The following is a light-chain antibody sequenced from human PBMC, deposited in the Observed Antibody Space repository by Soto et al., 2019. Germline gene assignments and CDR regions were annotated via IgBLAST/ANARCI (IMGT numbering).Light chain of an antibody. J-gene: IGLJ1*01. Sequence: QSVLTQPRSVSGSPGQSITISCTGTSSDVGGYNYVSWYRQHPGKAPKLMIYDVSKRPSGVPDRFSGSKSGNTASLTISGLRAEDEAEYYFCSYAGSYTHYVFGTGTKVTVL. CDR2: DVS. CDR3: CSYAGSYTHYV. CDR1: SSDVGGYNY. V-gene: IGLV2-11*01.